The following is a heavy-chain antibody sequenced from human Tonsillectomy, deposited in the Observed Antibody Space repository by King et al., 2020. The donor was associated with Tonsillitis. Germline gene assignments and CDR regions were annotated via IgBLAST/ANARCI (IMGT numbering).Heavy chain of an antibody. V-gene: IGHV3-9*01. D-gene: IGHD3-3*01. Sequence: VQLVESWGGLVQPGRSLRLSCAASGFTFDDYAMHWVWQAPGKGMEWVSGISWNSDSIDYADSVTGRFTISRDNAKNSLYLLMNSLRAEDTALYYCAKGGFLQWLGRAFDIWGQGTMVTVSS. J-gene: IGHJ3*02. CDR1: GFTFDDYA. CDR2: ISWNSDSI. CDR3: AKGGFLQWLGRAFDI.